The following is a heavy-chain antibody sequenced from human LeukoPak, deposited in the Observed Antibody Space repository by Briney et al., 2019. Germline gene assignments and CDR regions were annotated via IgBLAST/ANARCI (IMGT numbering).Heavy chain of an antibody. J-gene: IGHJ5*02. V-gene: IGHV3-23*01. CDR2: ISGSGGST. D-gene: IGHD3-3*01. CDR1: GFTFSSYA. Sequence: GGSLRLSCAASGFTFSSYAMSWVRQAPGKGLEWVSAISGSGGSTYYADSVKGRFTISRDNSKNTLYLQMDSLRAEDTAVYYCAKDRGYDFWSGYYRLNWFDPWGQGTLVTVSS. CDR3: AKDRGYDFWSGYYRLNWFDP.